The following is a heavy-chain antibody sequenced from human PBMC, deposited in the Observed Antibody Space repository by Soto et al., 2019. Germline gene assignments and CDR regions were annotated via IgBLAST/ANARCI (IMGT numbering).Heavy chain of an antibody. D-gene: IGHD3-10*01. V-gene: IGHV1-69*12. CDR1: GGTFSSYA. CDR2: IIPIFGTA. J-gene: IGHJ6*02. Sequence: QVQLVQSGAEVKKPGSSVKVSCKASGGTFSSYAISWVRQAPGQGLEWMGGIIPIFGTANYAQKFQGRVTITADESTSTAYMELSSLRSEDTAVYYCAREGTYYGSGRTDYYYGMDVWGQGTTVTVSS. CDR3: AREGTYYGSGRTDYYYGMDV.